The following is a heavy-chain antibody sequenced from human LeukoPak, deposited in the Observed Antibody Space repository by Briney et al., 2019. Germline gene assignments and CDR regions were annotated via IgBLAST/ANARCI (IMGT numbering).Heavy chain of an antibody. V-gene: IGHV3-48*04. CDR1: GFTFSSYS. CDR2: INSRSSSI. D-gene: IGHD1-20*01. Sequence: GGSLRLSCAASGFTFSSYSMNWVRQAPGKGLEWVSYINSRSSSIDYVDSVKGRFTISRENAKNSLFLQMNSLRAEDTAVYYCARRLGVNWNDVSWDAFDIWGQGTMVTVSS. CDR3: ARRLGVNWNDVSWDAFDI. J-gene: IGHJ3*02.